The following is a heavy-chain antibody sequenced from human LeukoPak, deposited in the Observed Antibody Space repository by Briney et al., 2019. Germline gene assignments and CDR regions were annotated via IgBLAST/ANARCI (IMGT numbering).Heavy chain of an antibody. J-gene: IGHJ4*02. CDR2: IYYMRGA. V-gene: IGHV4-59*12. Sequence: PSETLSLTCTVSGGSISSYYWSWIRQPPGKGLEWIGYIYYMRGARYKSSLKSRVTISVDTSKNQFSLKLSSVTAADTAVYYCARDDLLWGLSAYFDYWGQGTLVTVSS. CDR1: GGSISSYY. CDR3: ARDDLLWGLSAYFDY. D-gene: IGHD3-16*02.